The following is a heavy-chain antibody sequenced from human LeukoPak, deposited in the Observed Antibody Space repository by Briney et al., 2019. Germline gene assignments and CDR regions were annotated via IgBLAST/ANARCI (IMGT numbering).Heavy chain of an antibody. CDR3: ARGPTVVTPRYFDY. Sequence: GESLKISCTGSGYSLTTYWIGWVRQMPGKGLEWMGIIYPGDSDTRYSPSLQGQVTMSADKSISTAYLQWSSLQASDTAMYYCARGPTVVTPRYFDYWGQGTLVTVSS. J-gene: IGHJ4*02. V-gene: IGHV5-51*01. CDR1: GYSLTTYW. CDR2: IYPGDSDT. D-gene: IGHD4-23*01.